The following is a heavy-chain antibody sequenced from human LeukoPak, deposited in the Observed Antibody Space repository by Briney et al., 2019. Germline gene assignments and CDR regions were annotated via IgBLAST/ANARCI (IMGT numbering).Heavy chain of an antibody. CDR1: GSSISSGYY. V-gene: IGHV4-38-2*02. J-gene: IGHJ4*02. CDR2: IFHTGNA. Sequence: PSETLSLTCTVSGSSISSGYYWGWIRQPPGKGLEWIGSIFHTGNAYYNPSLKSRVTVSVDASMKQFSLKLSSVTAADTAVYYCASFSGYSSSWDFDYWGQGTLVTVSS. CDR3: ASFSGYSSSWDFDY. D-gene: IGHD6-13*01.